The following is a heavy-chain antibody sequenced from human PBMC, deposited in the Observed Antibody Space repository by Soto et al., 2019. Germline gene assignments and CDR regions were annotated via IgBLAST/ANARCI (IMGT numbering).Heavy chain of an antibody. CDR1: GGSIRSYY. J-gene: IGHJ4*02. V-gene: IGHV4-59*08. Sequence: QVQLQESGPGLVEPSETLSLTCTVSGGSIRSYYWSWIRQPPGKGLEWIGNIYYSGSTNYNPSLKSRVPLSVDTSKNQFSLKLSSVTAADTAVYYCARLGTPVAPFDYWGQGTLVTVSS. D-gene: IGHD4-17*01. CDR3: ARLGTPVAPFDY. CDR2: IYYSGST.